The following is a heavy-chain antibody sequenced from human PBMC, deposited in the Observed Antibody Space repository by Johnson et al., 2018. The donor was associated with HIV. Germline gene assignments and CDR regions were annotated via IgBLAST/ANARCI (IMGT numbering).Heavy chain of an antibody. CDR3: TTGISWCGASTFDI. D-gene: IGHD6-13*01. V-gene: IGHV3-15*01. CDR1: GFTFSNAW. J-gene: IGHJ3*02. Sequence: VQLVESGGGLVKPGVSLRLSCAASGFTFSNAWMSWVRQAPGKGLEWVGRIKSKSDGGTTDSAAPVKGRFTISRDDSKNTLYLQMNSLKTEDTAVYYCTTGISWCGASTFDIWGQGTMVTVSS. CDR2: IKSKSDGGTT.